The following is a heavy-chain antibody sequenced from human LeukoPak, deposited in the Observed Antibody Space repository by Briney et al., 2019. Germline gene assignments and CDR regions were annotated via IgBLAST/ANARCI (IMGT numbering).Heavy chain of an antibody. CDR2: ISAYNGNT. D-gene: IGHD3-16*01. CDR1: GYTFTNYG. V-gene: IGHV1-18*01. Sequence: GASVKVSCKASGYTFTNYGISWVRQAPGQGLECMGWISAYNGNTNYAQRFQGRVTITTDTSTSTAYMELRSLRSDDTAVYYCARVRDYGGIGEDYWGQGTLVTVSS. J-gene: IGHJ4*02. CDR3: ARVRDYGGIGEDY.